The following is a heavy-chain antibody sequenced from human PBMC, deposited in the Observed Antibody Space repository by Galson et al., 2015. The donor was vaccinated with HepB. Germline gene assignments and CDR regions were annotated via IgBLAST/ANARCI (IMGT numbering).Heavy chain of an antibody. CDR2: ISSNGYMI. D-gene: IGHD2-2*01. J-gene: IGHJ4*02. Sequence: SLRLSCAASGFTFGAYEMNWVRQAPGKGLEWISYISSNGYMIYYAESVKGRFTVSRDNARDSLYLQMKSLRVEDTAVYYCVRDDARWSWYFDSWGQGILVTVSS. CDR1: GFTFGAYE. V-gene: IGHV3-48*03. CDR3: VRDDARWSWYFDS.